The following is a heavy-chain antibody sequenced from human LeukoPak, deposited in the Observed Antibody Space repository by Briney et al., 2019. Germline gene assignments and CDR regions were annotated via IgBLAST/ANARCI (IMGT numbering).Heavy chain of an antibody. CDR2: INTHTGNP. J-gene: IGHJ4*02. V-gene: IGHV7-4-1*02. D-gene: IGHD1-14*01. Sequence: ASVKVSCKASGYTFTNYAMHWVRQAPGQGLEWMGWINTHTGNPTYAQGFTGLFVFSLDTSVSTAYLQISSLKAEDTAVYYCARGVSRAGAQRHDYWGQGTLVTVSS. CDR1: GYTFTNYA. CDR3: ARGVSRAGAQRHDY.